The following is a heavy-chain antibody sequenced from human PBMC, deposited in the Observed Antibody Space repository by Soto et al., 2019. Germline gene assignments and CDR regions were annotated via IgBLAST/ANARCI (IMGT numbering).Heavy chain of an antibody. Sequence: SETLSLTWTVSGGSISSYYWSWIRQPPGKGLEWIGYVYYSGSTNYNPSLKSRVTISVDTSKNQFSLKLSSVTAADTAVYYCARHYGDSVWGQGTLVTVSS. CDR1: GGSISSYY. CDR3: ARHYGDSV. V-gene: IGHV4-59*08. D-gene: IGHD4-17*01. J-gene: IGHJ4*02. CDR2: VYYSGST.